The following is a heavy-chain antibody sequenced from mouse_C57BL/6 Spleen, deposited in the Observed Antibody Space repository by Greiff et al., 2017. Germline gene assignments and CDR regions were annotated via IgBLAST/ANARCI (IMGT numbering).Heavy chain of an antibody. V-gene: IGHV1-42*01. Sequence: EVQRVESGPELVKPGASVKISCKASGYSFTGYYMNWVKQSPEKSLEWIGEINPSTGGTTYNQKFKAKATLTVDKSSSTAYMQLKSLTSEDSAVYYCARRSYYDYDRGFAYWGQGTLVTVSA. CDR3: ARRSYYDYDRGFAY. J-gene: IGHJ3*01. CDR2: INPSTGGT. D-gene: IGHD2-4*01. CDR1: GYSFTGYY.